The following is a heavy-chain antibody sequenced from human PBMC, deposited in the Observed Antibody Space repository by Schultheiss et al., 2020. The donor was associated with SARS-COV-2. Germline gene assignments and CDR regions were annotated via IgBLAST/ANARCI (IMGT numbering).Heavy chain of an antibody. CDR2: INPNSGGT. CDR1: GYTFTGYY. Sequence: ASVKVSCKASGYTFTGYYMHWVRQAPGQGLEWMGWINPNSGGTNYAQKFQGWVTMTRDTSISTAYMELSRLRSDDTAVYYCARDPRVTVIDAFDLWGQGTMVTVSS. J-gene: IGHJ3*01. CDR3: ARDPRVTVIDAFDL. V-gene: IGHV1-2*04. D-gene: IGHD5/OR15-5a*01.